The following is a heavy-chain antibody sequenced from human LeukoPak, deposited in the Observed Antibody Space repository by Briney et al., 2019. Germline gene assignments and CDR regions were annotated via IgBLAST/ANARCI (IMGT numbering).Heavy chain of an antibody. J-gene: IGHJ5*02. D-gene: IGHD1-26*01. CDR1: GGSFSGYY. CDR2: INHSGST. CDR3: ARMYSGSYFNWFDP. V-gene: IGHV4-34*01. Sequence: PSETLSLTCAVYGGSFSGYYWSWIRQPPGKGLEWIGEINHSGSTNYSPSLKSRVTISVDTSKNQFSLKVSSVTAADTAVYYCARMYSGSYFNWFDPWGQGTLVTVSS.